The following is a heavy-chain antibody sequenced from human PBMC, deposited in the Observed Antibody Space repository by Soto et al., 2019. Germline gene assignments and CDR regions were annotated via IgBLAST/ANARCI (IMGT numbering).Heavy chain of an antibody. CDR2: IKSKTDAGTT. J-gene: IGHJ4*01. CDR3: SFQESTTVTTFEY. V-gene: IGHV3-15*01. CDR1: GFSFSDAW. Sequence: PGGPLRLSCEASGFSFSDAWMSWIRQAPGKGLEWVGRIKSKTDAGTTDYAAPVKGRFTISRDDSKNTLYLQMNSLKTEDAAVYYCSFQESTTVTTFEYWGHGTLVTVSS. D-gene: IGHD4-17*01.